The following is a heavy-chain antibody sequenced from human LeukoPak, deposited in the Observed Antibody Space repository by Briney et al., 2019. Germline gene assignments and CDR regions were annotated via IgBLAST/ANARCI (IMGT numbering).Heavy chain of an antibody. D-gene: IGHD2-2*01. Sequence: PSETLSLTCAVYGGSFNDYYWNWIRQPPGKGLEWIGEINLRGSTTYNPSLKSRVTISLDESKNQFSLKLSSVTAADTAVYYCARGRTPMDVWGKGTTVTVSS. J-gene: IGHJ6*03. CDR2: INLRGST. V-gene: IGHV4-34*01. CDR3: ARGRTPMDV. CDR1: GGSFNDYY.